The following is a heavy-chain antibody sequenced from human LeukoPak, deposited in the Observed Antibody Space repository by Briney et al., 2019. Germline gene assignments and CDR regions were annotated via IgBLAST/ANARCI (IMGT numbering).Heavy chain of an antibody. D-gene: IGHD4-23*01. V-gene: IGHV4-34*01. CDR3: ARRDPRGEKRIGRQQRWSKREYYFDY. Sequence: PSETLSLTCAVYGGSFSGYYWSWIRQPPGKGLEWIGEINHSGSANYNPPLKSRVTISVDTSKNQFSLKLSSVTAADTAVYYCARRDPRGEKRIGRQQRWSKREYYFDYWGQGTLVTVSS. J-gene: IGHJ4*02. CDR1: GGSFSGYY. CDR2: INHSGSA.